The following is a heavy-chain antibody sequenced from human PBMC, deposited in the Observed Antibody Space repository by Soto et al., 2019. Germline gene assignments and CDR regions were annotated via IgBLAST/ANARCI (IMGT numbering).Heavy chain of an antibody. D-gene: IGHD6-13*01. CDR3: AREYPDFSSSWQAFDI. CDR2: ISSSSSYT. V-gene: IGHV3-11*06. CDR1: GFTFSDYY. Sequence: PGGSLRLSCAASGFTFSDYYMSWFRQAPGKGLEWVSYISSSSSYTNYADSVKGRFTISRDNAKSSLYLQMNSLRAEDTAVYYCAREYPDFSSSWQAFDIWGQGTTVTVSS. J-gene: IGHJ3*02.